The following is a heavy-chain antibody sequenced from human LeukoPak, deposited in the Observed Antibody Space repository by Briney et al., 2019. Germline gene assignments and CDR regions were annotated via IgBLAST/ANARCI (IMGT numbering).Heavy chain of an antibody. V-gene: IGHV4-30-4*01. J-gene: IGHJ5*02. D-gene: IGHD4-17*01. CDR3: ARDNDDGDYVGWFDP. CDR2: IYYSGTT. CDR1: GASISSGYYY. Sequence: SETLSLTCTVSGASISSGYYYWSWLRQSPGKGLEWIGYIYYSGTTYYSPSLKSRLTISLDTSKNHLSLKLTSVTAADTAIYYCARDNDDGDYVGWFDPRGQGTLVTVSS.